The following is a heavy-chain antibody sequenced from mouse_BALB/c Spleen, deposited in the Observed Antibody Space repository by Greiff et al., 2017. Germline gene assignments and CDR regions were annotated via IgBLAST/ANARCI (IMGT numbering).Heavy chain of an antibody. V-gene: IGHV2-9*02. CDR1: GFSLTSYG. Sequence: QVQLQQSGPGLVAPSQRLSITCTVSGFSLTSYGVHWVRQPPGKGLEWLGVIWAGESTNYNSHLMSRRSIRKDNAKSQGFLKMNSLQTADTDMYYCARGRDYGNYGAWFAYWGQGTLVTVSA. J-gene: IGHJ3*01. CDR2: IWAGEST. CDR3: ARGRDYGNYGAWFAY. D-gene: IGHD2-1*01.